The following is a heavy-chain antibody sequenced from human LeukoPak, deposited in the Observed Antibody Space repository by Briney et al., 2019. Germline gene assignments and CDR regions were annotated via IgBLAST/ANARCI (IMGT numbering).Heavy chain of an antibody. J-gene: IGHJ4*02. CDR3: ARDLARSRPYGSGSYLFDY. Sequence: GASVKVSCKASGYTFTSYYMHWVRQAPGQGLEWMGIINPSGGSTSYAQKFQGRVTMTRDTSTSTVYMELSSLRSEGTAVYYCARDLARSRPYGSGSYLFDYWGQGTLVTVSS. D-gene: IGHD3-10*01. CDR1: GYTFTSYY. V-gene: IGHV1-46*01. CDR2: INPSGGST.